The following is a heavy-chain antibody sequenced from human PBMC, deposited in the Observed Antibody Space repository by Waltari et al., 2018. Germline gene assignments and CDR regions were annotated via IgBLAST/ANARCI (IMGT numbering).Heavy chain of an antibody. CDR3: SKFGYCSSTSCYAGAY. CDR1: GFTFGDYA. J-gene: IGHJ4*02. D-gene: IGHD2-2*01. CDR2: IRSKAYGGTT. Sequence: EVQLVESGGGLVQPGRSPRLSCTASGFTFGDYAMSWFRQAPGKGLEWVGFIRSKAYGGTTEYAASVKGRFTISRDDSKSIAYLQMNSLKTEDTAVYYCSKFGYCSSTSCYAGAYWGQGTLVTVSS. V-gene: IGHV3-49*03.